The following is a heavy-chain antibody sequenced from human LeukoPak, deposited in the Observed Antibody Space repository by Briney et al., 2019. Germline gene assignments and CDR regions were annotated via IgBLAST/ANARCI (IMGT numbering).Heavy chain of an antibody. CDR3: ARHVATNYYYNYYGLDV. J-gene: IGHJ6*02. CDR1: GVSISISGYY. Sequence: SETLSLTCTVSGVSISISGYYWAWVRQPPGKGLEWIASISYSGATYYNPSLKSRATISADTSKNQFSLNLSAVTAADAATYYCARHVATNYYYNYYGLDVWGQGTTVTVSS. CDR2: ISYSGAT. V-gene: IGHV4-39*01.